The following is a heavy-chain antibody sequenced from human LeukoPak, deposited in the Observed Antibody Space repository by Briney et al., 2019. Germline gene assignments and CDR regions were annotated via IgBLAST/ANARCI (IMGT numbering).Heavy chain of an antibody. CDR3: ASAREYCGSAERYEYFQH. CDR2: IYSGGST. CDR1: GFTVGTNS. V-gene: IGHV3-53*01. D-gene: IGHD2-21*01. J-gene: IGHJ1*01. Sequence: PGGSLRLSCAASGFTVGTNSMSWVRQSPGKGLEWVSVIYSGGSTYYADSVNGRFTISRDNSRNTLLLQMNSLRAEDTALYYCASAREYCGSAERYEYFQHWGQGTLVTVSS.